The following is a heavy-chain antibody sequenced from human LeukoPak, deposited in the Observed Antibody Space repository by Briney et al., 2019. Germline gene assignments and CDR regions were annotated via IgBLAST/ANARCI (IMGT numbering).Heavy chain of an antibody. Sequence: SETLCLTCTVSGGSISRYYWSWIRQPPGKGLEWIGSIYYSGSTYYNPSLKSRVTISVDTSKNQFSLKLSSVTAADTAVYYCASRPNGDPIDYWGQGTLVTVSS. V-gene: IGHV4-39*01. CDR2: IYYSGST. CDR1: GGSISRYY. D-gene: IGHD4-17*01. CDR3: ASRPNGDPIDY. J-gene: IGHJ4*02.